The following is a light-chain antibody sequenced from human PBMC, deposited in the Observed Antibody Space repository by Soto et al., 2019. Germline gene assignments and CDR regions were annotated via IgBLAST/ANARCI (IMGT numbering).Light chain of an antibody. J-gene: IGKJ4*01. CDR1: QGINNW. Sequence: DIQMTQSPSSVSASVGDRVTITCRPSQGINNWLAWYQQKPGKAPKLLIYPTSSLQSVVPSRFGGSGSVSDFTLTISSLQPEDSATYYCQQANYFPLAFGRGTKVESK. V-gene: IGKV1-12*01. CDR3: QQANYFPLA. CDR2: PTS.